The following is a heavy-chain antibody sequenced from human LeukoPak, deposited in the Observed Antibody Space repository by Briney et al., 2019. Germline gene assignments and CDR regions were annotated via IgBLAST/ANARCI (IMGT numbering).Heavy chain of an antibody. D-gene: IGHD5-12*01. Sequence: AETLSLTCTVSGGSISGSSYYWGWIRQPPGKGLEWIGSIYYSGRTYSNPSLKRRVTISVDTSKNQFPLKLSSVTAADTVVYYGARDLFRRGGYSGYDFSYWGQGTLVTVSS. J-gene: IGHJ4*02. CDR3: ARDLFRRGGYSGYDFSY. CDR2: IYYSGRT. CDR1: GGSISGSSYY. V-gene: IGHV4-39*06.